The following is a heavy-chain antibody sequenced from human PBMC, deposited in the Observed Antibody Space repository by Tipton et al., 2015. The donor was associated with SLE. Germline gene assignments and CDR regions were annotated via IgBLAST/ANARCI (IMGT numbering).Heavy chain of an antibody. V-gene: IGHV4-34*01. CDR1: GGSFSDYW. J-gene: IGHJ3*02. Sequence: TLSLTCDVYGGSFSDYWWTWIRQSPGKGLEWIGEIHLTGNTHYNPSLKNRVSISLDKSKNQFSLKLTSVTAADTAVYYCARPGSYGDSRGAFEIWGQGTKVTVSS. CDR3: ARPGSYGDSRGAFEI. CDR2: IHLTGNT. D-gene: IGHD4-17*01.